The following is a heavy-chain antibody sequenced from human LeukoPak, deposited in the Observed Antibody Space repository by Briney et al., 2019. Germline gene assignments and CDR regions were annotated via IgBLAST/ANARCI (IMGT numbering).Heavy chain of an antibody. J-gene: IGHJ4*02. V-gene: IGHV4-39*01. CDR3: ARLAGFCSTTTCYTPVDY. Sequence: SETLSLTCTVSGGSISSSSYYWGWIRQPPGKGLEWIGSIYYSGSTYYNPSLKSRVTISVDTSKNQFSLKLSSVTAADTAVYYCARLAGFCSTTTCYTPVDYWGQGTLVTVSP. CDR2: IYYSGST. D-gene: IGHD2-2*02. CDR1: GGSISSSSYY.